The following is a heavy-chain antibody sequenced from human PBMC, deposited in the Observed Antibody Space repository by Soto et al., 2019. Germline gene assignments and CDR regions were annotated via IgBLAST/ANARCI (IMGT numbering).Heavy chain of an antibody. CDR2: IGTSSTYI. CDR1: GFTFSSSP. Sequence: EVHLVESGGGLVQPGGSLRLSCAASGFTFSSSPMNWLRQAPGKGLEWVSYIGTSSTYIHYADSVKGRFTISRDDAKNSLYLQMDSLRDEDTAVYYCARDVWAYGSGSHYNYWFDPWGQGTLVSVSS. J-gene: IGHJ5*02. D-gene: IGHD3-10*01. CDR3: ARDVWAYGSGSHYNYWFDP. V-gene: IGHV3-48*02.